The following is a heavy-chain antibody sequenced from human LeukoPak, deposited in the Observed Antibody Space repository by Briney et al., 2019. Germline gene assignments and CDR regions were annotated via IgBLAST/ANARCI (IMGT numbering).Heavy chain of an antibody. CDR3: ARLGNVGSGSSDAFDI. CDR1: GGSISSGGYY. D-gene: IGHD3-10*01. CDR2: IYHSGST. Sequence: PSQTLSLTCTVSGGSISSGGYYWSWIRQPPGKGLEWIGYIYHSGSTYYNPSLKSRVTISVDRSKNQFSLQLNSVTAADTAVYYCARLGNVGSGSSDAFDIWGQGTMVTVSS. J-gene: IGHJ3*02. V-gene: IGHV4-30-2*01.